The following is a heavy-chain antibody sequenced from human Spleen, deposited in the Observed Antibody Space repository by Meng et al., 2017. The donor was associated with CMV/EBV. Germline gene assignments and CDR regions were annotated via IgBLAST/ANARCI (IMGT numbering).Heavy chain of an antibody. CDR3: ARDSRIAVADIH. D-gene: IGHD6-19*01. CDR1: GFGVSITY. Sequence: GESLKISCAASGFGVSITYMAWVRQAPGKGLEWVSTISGSSGRTHYTDSVKGRFTISRDNSKNTLYLQMNSLRAEDTAVYYCARDSRIAVADIHWGRGTLVTVS. CDR2: ISGSSGRT. J-gene: IGHJ4*02. V-gene: IGHV3-23*01.